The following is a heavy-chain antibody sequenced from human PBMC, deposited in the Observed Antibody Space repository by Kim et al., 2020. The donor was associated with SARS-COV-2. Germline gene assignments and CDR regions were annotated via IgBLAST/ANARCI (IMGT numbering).Heavy chain of an antibody. Sequence: GGSLRLSCAASGFTFSSYDMHWVRQATGKGLEWVSAIGTAGDTYYPGSVKGRFTISRENAKNSLYLQMNSLRAGDTAVYYCARAPRVMVRGVRDAFDIWGQGTMVTVSS. J-gene: IGHJ3*02. CDR2: IGTAGDT. D-gene: IGHD3-10*01. CDR3: ARAPRVMVRGVRDAFDI. V-gene: IGHV3-13*01. CDR1: GFTFSSYD.